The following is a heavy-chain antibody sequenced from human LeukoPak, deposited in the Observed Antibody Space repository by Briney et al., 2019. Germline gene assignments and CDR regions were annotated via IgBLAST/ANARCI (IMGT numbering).Heavy chain of an antibody. V-gene: IGHV1-18*01. Sequence: GASVKVSCKASGYTFTSYDINWVRQATGQGLEWMGWISAYNGNTNYAQKLQGRVTMTTDTSTSTAYMELRSLRSDDTAVYYCARAGSGWYYFDYWGQGTLVTVSS. CDR1: GYTFTSYD. D-gene: IGHD6-19*01. CDR2: ISAYNGNT. CDR3: ARAGSGWYYFDY. J-gene: IGHJ4*02.